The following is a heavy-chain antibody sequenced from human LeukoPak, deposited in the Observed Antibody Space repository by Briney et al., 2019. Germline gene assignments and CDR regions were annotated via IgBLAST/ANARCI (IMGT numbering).Heavy chain of an antibody. CDR3: ARDRRSIAAAGDAFDI. D-gene: IGHD6-13*01. J-gene: IGHJ3*02. CDR1: GFTVSSNY. V-gene: IGHV3-66*01. CDR2: IYSGGST. Sequence: GGSLRLSCAASGFTVSSNYMSWVRQAPGKGLEWVSVIYSGGSTYYADSVKGRFTISRDNSKNTLYLQMNSLRAEDTAVYYCARDRRSIAAAGDAFDIWGQGTMVTVSS.